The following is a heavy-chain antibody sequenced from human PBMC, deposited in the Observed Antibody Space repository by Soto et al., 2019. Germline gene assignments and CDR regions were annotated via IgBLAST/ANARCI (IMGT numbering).Heavy chain of an antibody. Sequence: LSLTCTVSGDSFSGYYWSWIRQPAGKGLEWIGRVYTNGNTDYNPSLTSRVSVSVDTSKNQFSLKLRFATAADTAVYYCAREAAEIVGDGYWCDPWGQGILVTAPQ. D-gene: IGHD6-13*01. CDR3: AREAAEIVGDGYWCDP. CDR1: GDSFSGYY. J-gene: IGHJ5*02. CDR2: VYTNGNT. V-gene: IGHV4-4*07.